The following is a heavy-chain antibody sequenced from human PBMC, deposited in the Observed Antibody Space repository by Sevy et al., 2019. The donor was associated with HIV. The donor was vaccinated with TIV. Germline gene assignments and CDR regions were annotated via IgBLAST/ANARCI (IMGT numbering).Heavy chain of an antibody. CDR2: ISTTGNT. CDR1: GGSINSGDYY. J-gene: IGHJ4*02. Sequence: NLSLTCSVSGGSINSGDYYWTWLRQPAGSRLEWVGRISTTGNTNYNPSLKSRVTISVDMSKNQFSLELNSVTASDTAVYFCARDLSRRGYYSFDFWGQGALVSVSS. CDR3: ARDLSRRGYYSFDF. V-gene: IGHV4-61*02. D-gene: IGHD5-12*01.